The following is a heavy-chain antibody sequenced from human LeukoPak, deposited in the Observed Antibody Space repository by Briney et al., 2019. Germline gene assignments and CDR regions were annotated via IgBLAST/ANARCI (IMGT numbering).Heavy chain of an antibody. V-gene: IGHV4-34*01. CDR1: GGSFSGYY. D-gene: IGHD6-13*01. CDR2: INHSGST. J-gene: IGHJ4*02. CDR3: ARVAAAGNEADY. Sequence: SETLSLTCAVYGGSFSGYYWSWIRQPPGKGLEWIAEINHSGSTNYNPSLKSRVTISVDTSKNQFSLKLSSVTAADTAVYYCARVAAAGNEADYWGQGTLVTVSS.